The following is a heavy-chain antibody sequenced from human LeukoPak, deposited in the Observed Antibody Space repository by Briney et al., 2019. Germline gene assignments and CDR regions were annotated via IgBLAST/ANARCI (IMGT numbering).Heavy chain of an antibody. J-gene: IGHJ4*02. CDR1: GGSFSGYY. CDR3: ARRGYSSGWYLIGFDY. CDR2: INHSGST. D-gene: IGHD6-19*01. Sequence: KPSETLSLTCAVYGGSFSGYYWSWIRQPPGKGLEWIGEINHSGSTNYNPSLKSRVTISVDTSKNQFSLKLSSVTAADTAVYYCARRGYSSGWYLIGFDYWGQGTLVTVSS. V-gene: IGHV4-34*01.